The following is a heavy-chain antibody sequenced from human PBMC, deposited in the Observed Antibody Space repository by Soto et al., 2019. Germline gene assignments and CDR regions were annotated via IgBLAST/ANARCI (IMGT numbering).Heavy chain of an antibody. CDR3: ARDLAYCSGGSCYPPRHYYYYRMDV. J-gene: IGHJ6*02. D-gene: IGHD2-15*01. CDR2: ISAYNGNT. CDR1: GYTFTSYG. V-gene: IGHV1-18*01. Sequence: QVQLVQSGAEVKKPGASVKVSCKASGYTFTSYGISWVRQAPGQGLEWMGWISAYNGNTNYAQKLQGRVTMTTDTSTSTADRELRSLRTDDKAVYYCARDLAYCSGGSCYPPRHYYYYRMDVWGPGTTVTVSS.